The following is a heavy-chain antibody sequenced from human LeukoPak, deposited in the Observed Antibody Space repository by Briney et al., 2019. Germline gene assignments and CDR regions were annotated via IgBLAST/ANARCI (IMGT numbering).Heavy chain of an antibody. Sequence: SETLSLTCTVSGGSISSYYWSWIRQPPGKGLEWIGYIYYSGSTNYNPSLKSRVTISVDTSKNQFSLKLSSVTAADTAVYYCARYRIAAAGIHFDYWGQGTLVTVSS. CDR1: GGSISSYY. D-gene: IGHD6-13*01. V-gene: IGHV4-59*01. J-gene: IGHJ4*02. CDR2: IYYSGST. CDR3: ARYRIAAAGIHFDY.